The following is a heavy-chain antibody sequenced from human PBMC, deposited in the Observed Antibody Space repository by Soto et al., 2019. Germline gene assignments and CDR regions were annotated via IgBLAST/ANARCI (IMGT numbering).Heavy chain of an antibody. V-gene: IGHV1-24*01. Sequence: QVQLVQSGAEVKKPGASVKVSCKVSGYTLTELSMHWVRQAPGKGLEWMGGFDPEDGETIYAQKFRGRVTMTEDKSTDTAYIELSSLRAEDTAVYYCATSVYIVLVPPAMMGAFDIWGQGTRVNASS. CDR3: ATSVYIVLVPPAMMGAFDI. D-gene: IGHD2-2*01. CDR2: FDPEDGET. CDR1: GYTLTELS. J-gene: IGHJ3*02.